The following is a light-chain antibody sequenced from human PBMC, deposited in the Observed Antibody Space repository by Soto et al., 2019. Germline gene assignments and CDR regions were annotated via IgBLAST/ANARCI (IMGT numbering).Light chain of an antibody. J-gene: IGKJ1*01. Sequence: QMSQSPSTLYARERDRVTVTCRASQSISSWLAWYQQKPGKAPKLLIYDAYNLESGTPSRFSGRRSGTEFTLTIASVQPEDFATYYCQQYSSYWTFGQGTKVDIK. V-gene: IGKV1-5*01. CDR2: DAY. CDR3: QQYSSYWT. CDR1: QSISSW.